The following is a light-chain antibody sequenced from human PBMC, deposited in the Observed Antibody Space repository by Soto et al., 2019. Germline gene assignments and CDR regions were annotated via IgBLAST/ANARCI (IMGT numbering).Light chain of an antibody. CDR3: QQYNGNS. Sequence: DIQMTQSPSTLSASVGDRVTITCRASQSISSWLAWYQQKPGKAPKLLIYDASSLESGVPSRFSGSGSGTEFTLTIIILQPDDFATYYCQQYNGNSFGQGTKLEIK. V-gene: IGKV1-5*01. CDR1: QSISSW. CDR2: DAS. J-gene: IGKJ2*01.